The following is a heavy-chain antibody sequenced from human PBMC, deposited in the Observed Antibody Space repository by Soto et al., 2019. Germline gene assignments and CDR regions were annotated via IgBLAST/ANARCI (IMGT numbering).Heavy chain of an antibody. Sequence: ASAKLSCKASGYTFTSYDMRWVRQAPGQGLEWMGWINPNSGGTNYAQKFQGWVTMTRDTSISTAYMELSRLRSDDTAVYYFARSPLVLEWFYYYYGMDVWGQGPTVTVSS. CDR2: INPNSGGT. J-gene: IGHJ6*02. D-gene: IGHD3-3*01. CDR3: ARSPLVLEWFYYYYGMDV. CDR1: GYTFTSYD. V-gene: IGHV1-2*04.